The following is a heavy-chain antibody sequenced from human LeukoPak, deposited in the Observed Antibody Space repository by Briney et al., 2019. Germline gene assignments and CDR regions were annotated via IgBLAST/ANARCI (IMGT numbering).Heavy chain of an antibody. Sequence: GGSLRLSCAASGFTFSSYEINWVRQAPGKGLEWVSYISRDSSTIFYADSVKGRFTISRDNAKSSLYLQMNSLRTEDTALYYCAKDRGSYCLDYWGQGTLVTVSS. D-gene: IGHD1-26*01. CDR1: GFTFSSYE. CDR3: AKDRGSYCLDY. J-gene: IGHJ4*02. V-gene: IGHV3-48*01. CDR2: ISRDSSTI.